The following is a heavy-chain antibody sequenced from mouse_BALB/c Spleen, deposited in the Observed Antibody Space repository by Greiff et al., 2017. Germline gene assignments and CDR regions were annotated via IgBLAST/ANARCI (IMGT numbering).Heavy chain of an antibody. J-gene: IGHJ4*01. CDR2: IRSGGST. Sequence: LKQALCSLVKPSGSLKLSYASSGVSFSCYALSFSRQTPEKRLKWVASIRSGGSTYYPDSVKGRFTISRNNARNILHLQMITLRSEDMAMYYCATGEATPCYAMDCWGEGTSVTVST. CDR1: GVSFSCYA. V-gene: IGHV5-6-5*01. CDR3: ATGEATPCYAMDC. D-gene: IGHD3-2*02.